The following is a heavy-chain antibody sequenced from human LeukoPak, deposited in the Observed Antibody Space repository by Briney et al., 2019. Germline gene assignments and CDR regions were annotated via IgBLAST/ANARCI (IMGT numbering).Heavy chain of an antibody. J-gene: IGHJ5*02. CDR3: AKDMTMDNCNYHWFDP. Sequence: PGGSLRLSCGASGFTFDDYAMHWVRQAPGKGLEWVSLISGDGGSTYYADSVKGRFTISRDNSKNSLYLQMNSLRTEDTALYYCAKDMTMDNCNYHWFDPWGQGTLVTVSS. V-gene: IGHV3-43*02. CDR1: GFTFDDYA. CDR2: ISGDGGST. D-gene: IGHD1-7*01.